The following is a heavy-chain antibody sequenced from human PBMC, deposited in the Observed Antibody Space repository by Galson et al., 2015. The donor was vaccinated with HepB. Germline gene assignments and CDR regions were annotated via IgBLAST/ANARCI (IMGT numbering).Heavy chain of an antibody. CDR2: ISSSATTI. CDR1: GFIFSDYY. CDR3: ARNLRIKTHYYYSYAMDV. J-gene: IGHJ6*02. V-gene: IGHV3-11*01. D-gene: IGHD2/OR15-2a*01. Sequence: SLRLSCAASGFIFSDYYMSWIRRAPGEGLEWVSYISSSATTIYYADSVKGRFTVSRDNAKNSLYLQMNSLRGEDTAIYYCARNLRIKTHYYYSYAMDVWGQGTTVTVSS.